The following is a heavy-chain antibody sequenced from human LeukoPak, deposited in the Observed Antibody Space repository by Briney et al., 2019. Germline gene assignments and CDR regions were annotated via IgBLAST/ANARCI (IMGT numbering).Heavy chain of an antibody. J-gene: IGHJ4*02. CDR3: ARDIYGGNSYYFDY. V-gene: IGHV4-4*07. CDR2: IYTSGST. Sequence: SETLSLTCTVSGGSISSYYWSWIRQPAGKGLEWIGRIYTSGSTTYNPSLKSRVTMSVDTSKNQFSMKLGSVTAADTAVYYCARDIYGGNSYYFDYWGQGTLVTVSS. CDR1: GGSISSYY. D-gene: IGHD4-23*01.